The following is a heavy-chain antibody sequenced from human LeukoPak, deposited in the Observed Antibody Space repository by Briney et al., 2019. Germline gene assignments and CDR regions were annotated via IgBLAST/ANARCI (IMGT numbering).Heavy chain of an antibody. CDR1: GYSFTTYW. CDR3: ACRDFTSTWSGP. J-gene: IGHJ5*02. D-gene: IGHD2-2*01. Sequence: GESLMISCQGPGYSFTTYWIGWGRQMPGTGLEWMAIIYPGDSNTKYSPSFQGHLTISADNSINTAYLQWSSLKASDTAIYYCACRDFTSTWSGPWGQRILVSVAS. CDR2: IYPGDSNT. V-gene: IGHV5-51*01.